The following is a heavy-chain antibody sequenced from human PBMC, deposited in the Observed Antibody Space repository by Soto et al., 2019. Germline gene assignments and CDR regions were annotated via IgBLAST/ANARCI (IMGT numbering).Heavy chain of an antibody. CDR2: ISYDGSNK. V-gene: IGHV3-30*04. CDR1: GFTFSSYA. CDR3: AKDLRSDSSGYYYVFDY. J-gene: IGHJ4*02. D-gene: IGHD3-22*01. Sequence: GGSLKLSCAASGFTFSSYAMHWVRQAPGKGLEWVAVISYDGSNKYYADSVKGRFTISRDNSKNTLYLQMNSLRAEDTAVYYCAKDLRSDSSGYYYVFDYWGQGP.